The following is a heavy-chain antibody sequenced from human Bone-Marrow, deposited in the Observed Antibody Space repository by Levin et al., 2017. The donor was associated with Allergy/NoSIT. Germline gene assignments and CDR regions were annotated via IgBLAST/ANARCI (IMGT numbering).Heavy chain of an antibody. CDR1: GDRVSSHSVA. Sequence: PSETLSLTCAISGDRVSSHSVARNWIRQSPSRGLEWLGRTYYRSQWNKDYAVSVKSRITITPDTSKNQFSLQLNSVTPEDTAVYYCARDRPFSGWDSNEAFDIWGQGTPVTVSS. CDR2: TYYRSQWNK. CDR3: ARDRPFSGWDSNEAFDI. D-gene: IGHD6-19*01. J-gene: IGHJ3*02. V-gene: IGHV6-1*01.